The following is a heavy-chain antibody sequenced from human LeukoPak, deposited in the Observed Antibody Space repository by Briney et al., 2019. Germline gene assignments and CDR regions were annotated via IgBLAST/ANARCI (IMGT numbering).Heavy chain of an antibody. CDR3: AKDMDGYYYYGMDV. CDR1: GFTFSSYA. J-gene: IGHJ6*02. Sequence: PGGSLRLSCAASGFTFSSYAMSWVRQAPGKGLEWVSAISGSGGSTYYADSVKGRFTISRDNSKNTLYLQMNSLRAEDTAVYYCAKDMDGYYYYGMDVWGQGTTVTVSS. V-gene: IGHV3-23*01. CDR2: ISGSGGST. D-gene: IGHD3-10*01.